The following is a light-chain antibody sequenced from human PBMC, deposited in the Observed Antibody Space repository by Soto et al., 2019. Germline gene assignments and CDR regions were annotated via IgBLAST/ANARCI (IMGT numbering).Light chain of an antibody. CDR1: SSNIGSNT. Sequence: QSVLTQPPSASGTPGQRVTISCSGSSSNIGSNTVNWYQQLRGTAPHLLIYSNNQRPSGVPHLFSGSKSGTSSSLAISGLQAEDEAYYYCAAWDDSLNGWVFGGGTKLTVL. CDR3: AAWDDSLNGWV. J-gene: IGLJ3*02. CDR2: SNN. V-gene: IGLV1-44*01.